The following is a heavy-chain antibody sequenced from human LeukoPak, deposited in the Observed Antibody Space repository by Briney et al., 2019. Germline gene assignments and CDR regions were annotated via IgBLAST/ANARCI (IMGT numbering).Heavy chain of an antibody. D-gene: IGHD4-17*01. V-gene: IGHV4-31*03. J-gene: IGHJ6*02. Sequence: PSQTLSLTCTVSGGSISSGGYYWSWIRQHPGKGLEWIGYIYYSGSTYYNPSLKSRVTISVDTSKNQFSLKLSSVTAADTAVYYCARDGKTYYGDYPWDYGMDVWGQGTTVTVSS. CDR1: GGSISSGGYY. CDR2: IYYSGST. CDR3: ARDGKTYYGDYPWDYGMDV.